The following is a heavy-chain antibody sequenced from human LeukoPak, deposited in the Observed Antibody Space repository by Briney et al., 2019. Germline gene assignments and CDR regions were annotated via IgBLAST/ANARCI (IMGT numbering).Heavy chain of an antibody. J-gene: IGHJ4*02. CDR2: ISSGSTYI. D-gene: IGHD6-19*01. CDR1: GFTFSTYS. CDR3: ARGSGSGWSWGTNYFDY. Sequence: AGGSLRLSCAASGFTFSTYSINWVRQAPGKGLEWVSSISSGSTYIYYADSVKGRFTISRDNAKNSLSLQINSLRADDTAVYYCARGSGSGWSWGTNYFDYWGQGSLVTVSS. V-gene: IGHV3-21*01.